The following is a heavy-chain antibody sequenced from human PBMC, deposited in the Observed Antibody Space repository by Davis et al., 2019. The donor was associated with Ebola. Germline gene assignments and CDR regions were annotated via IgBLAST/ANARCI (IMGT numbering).Heavy chain of an antibody. D-gene: IGHD6-19*01. CDR3: ATTQWLREFDN. CDR1: GFTVSSNH. J-gene: IGHJ4*02. V-gene: IGHV3-53*05. CDR2: IYDQST. Sequence: GGSLRLSCAASGFTVSSNHMSWVRQAPGQGMEWVPVIYDQSTAYADSVRGRFIISRDKSNNTLYLEMNSLRVDDTAVYYCATTQWLREFDNWGQGTLVTVSS.